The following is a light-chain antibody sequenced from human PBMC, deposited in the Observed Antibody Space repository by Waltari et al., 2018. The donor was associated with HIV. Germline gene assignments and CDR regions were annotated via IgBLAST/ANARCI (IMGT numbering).Light chain of an antibody. J-gene: IGLJ1*01. CDR1: SHDVGSHNL. V-gene: IGLV2-23*02. CDR3: CSHAGSSIYFV. CDR2: EVN. Sequence: QSALTQPASVPGSPGQSLTTPCPGTSHDVGSHNLVSWYQQHPGKAPKVMIYEVNKRPSGVSNRFSGSKSGNTASLTISGLQAEDEAEYYCCSHAGSSIYFVFGTGTKVTVL.